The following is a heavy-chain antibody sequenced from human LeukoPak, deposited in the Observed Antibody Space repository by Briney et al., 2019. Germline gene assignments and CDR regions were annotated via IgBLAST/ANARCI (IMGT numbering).Heavy chain of an antibody. CDR2: INHSGST. Sequence: SETLSLTCAVCGGSFSGYYWRWMRQPPGKGLEWIGEINHSGSTNYNPSLKSRVTISVDTSKNQFSLKLSSVTAADTAVYYCASTRARYMDVWGKETTVTVSS. V-gene: IGHV4-34*01. CDR3: ASTRARYMDV. CDR1: GGSFSGYY. J-gene: IGHJ6*03.